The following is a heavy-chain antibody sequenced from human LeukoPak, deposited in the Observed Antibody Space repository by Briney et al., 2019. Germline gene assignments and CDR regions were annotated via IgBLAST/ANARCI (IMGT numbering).Heavy chain of an antibody. V-gene: IGHV3-23*01. CDR2: ISGSGGST. J-gene: IGHJ6*02. CDR3: AKGAQADRYYYYYYGMDV. CDR1: GFTVSSNY. D-gene: IGHD1-14*01. Sequence: GGSLRLSCAASGFTVSSNYMSWVRQAPGKGLEWVSAISGSGGSTYYADSVKGRFTISRDNSKNTLYLQMNSLRTEDTAVYYCAKGAQADRYYYYYYGMDVWGQGTTVTVSS.